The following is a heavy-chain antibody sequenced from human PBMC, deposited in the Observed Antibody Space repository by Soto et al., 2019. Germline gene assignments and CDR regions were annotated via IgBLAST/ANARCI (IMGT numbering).Heavy chain of an antibody. CDR2: ISGSGGST. J-gene: IGHJ4*02. CDR3: ASSNPNERITMARGVIIRPLYLGY. Sequence: GGSLRLSCAASGFTFSSYAMSWVRQAPGKGLEWVSAISGSGGSTYYADSVKGRFTISRDNSKNTLYLQMNSLRAEDTAVYYCASSNPNERITMARGVIIRPLYLGYWGQGTLVTVSS. D-gene: IGHD3-10*01. CDR1: GFTFSSYA. V-gene: IGHV3-23*01.